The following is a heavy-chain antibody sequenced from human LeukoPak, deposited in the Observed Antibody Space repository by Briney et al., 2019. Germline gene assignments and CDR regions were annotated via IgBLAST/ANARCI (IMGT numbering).Heavy chain of an antibody. V-gene: IGHV1-18*01. Sequence: ASVKVSCKASGYTFTSYGISWVRQDPGQLLKRMEWISAYTGNTNYVQKLQGRVTMTTDTSTSTAYMELRSLRSDDTAVYYCARDADGSGTLLDSWGQGTLVTVSS. CDR1: GYTFTSYG. CDR3: ARDADGSGTLLDS. J-gene: IGHJ4*02. CDR2: ISAYTGNT. D-gene: IGHD3-10*01.